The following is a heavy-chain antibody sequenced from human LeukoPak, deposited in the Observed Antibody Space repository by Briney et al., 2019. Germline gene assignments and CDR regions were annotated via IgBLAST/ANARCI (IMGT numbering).Heavy chain of an antibody. CDR3: AKMELTWFGYLLSYFDY. D-gene: IGHD3-10*01. J-gene: IGHJ4*02. CDR1: GFTFSNYA. Sequence: PGGSLRLSCAASGFTFSNYAMSWVRQAPGKGLEWVSSISGSGGSTYYADSVKGRFTISRDNSRNTLYLQMNSLRAEDTAIYYCAKMELTWFGYLLSYFDYWGQGTLVTVSS. V-gene: IGHV3-23*01. CDR2: ISGSGGST.